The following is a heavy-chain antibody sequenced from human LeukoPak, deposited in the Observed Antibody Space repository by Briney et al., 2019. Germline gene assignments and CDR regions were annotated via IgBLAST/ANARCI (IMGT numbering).Heavy chain of an antibody. J-gene: IGHJ4*02. V-gene: IGHV1-69*13. CDR3: AREGRPVLPVLDQQFDY. Sequence: GASVKVSCKASGYTFTGYYMDWVRQAPGQGLEWMGGIIPIFGTANYAQKFQGRVTITADESTSTAYMELSSLRSEDTAVYYCAREGRPVLPVLDQQFDYWGQGTLVTVSS. CDR1: GYTFTGYY. D-gene: IGHD3-3*01. CDR2: IIPIFGTA.